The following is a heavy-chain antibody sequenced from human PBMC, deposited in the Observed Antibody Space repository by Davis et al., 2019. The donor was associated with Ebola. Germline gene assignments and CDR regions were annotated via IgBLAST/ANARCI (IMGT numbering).Heavy chain of an antibody. J-gene: IGHJ4*02. V-gene: IGHV3-7*01. Sequence: GESLKISCAASGFTFSSYWMSWVRQAPGKGLEWVANIKQAGSEKYYVDSVKGRFTISRDNAKNSLYLQMNSLRAEDTAVYYCARLRGFDYWGQGTLVTVSS. CDR1: GFTFSSYW. CDR2: IKQAGSEK. CDR3: ARLRGFDY. D-gene: IGHD5-12*01.